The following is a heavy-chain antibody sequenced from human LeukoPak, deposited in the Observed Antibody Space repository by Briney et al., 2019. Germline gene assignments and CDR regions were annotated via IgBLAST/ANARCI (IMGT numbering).Heavy chain of an antibody. D-gene: IGHD3-22*01. Sequence: ASVTVSCTASGYTFTSYGITWVRPAPGRGLEWMGWISAYNGNTNYAQNLQGRVTMTTDTSTSTGYMELRRLRSDDTAVYYCARDPSYGSSGYPNWFDPWGQGTLVTVSS. J-gene: IGHJ5*02. CDR3: ARDPSYGSSGYPNWFDP. V-gene: IGHV1-18*01. CDR2: ISAYNGNT. CDR1: GYTFTSYG.